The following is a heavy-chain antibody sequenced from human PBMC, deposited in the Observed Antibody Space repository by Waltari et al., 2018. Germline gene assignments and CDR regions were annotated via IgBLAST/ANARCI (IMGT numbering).Heavy chain of an antibody. CDR3: ARGPPHYYYYYMDV. CDR2: ISYDGSNK. J-gene: IGHJ6*03. V-gene: IGHV3-30-3*01. Sequence: QVQLVESGGGVVQPGRSLRLSCAASGFTFSRYAMHWVRQAPGKGLEWVAVISYDGSNKYYADSVKGRFTISRDNSKNTLYLQMNSLRAEDTAVYYCARGPPHYYYYYMDVWGKGTTVXISS. CDR1: GFTFSRYA.